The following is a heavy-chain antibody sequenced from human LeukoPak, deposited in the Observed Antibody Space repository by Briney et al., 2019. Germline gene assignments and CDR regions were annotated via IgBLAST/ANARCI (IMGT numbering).Heavy chain of an antibody. CDR3: ARILGYCSSTSCINYMDV. Sequence: SETLSLTCTVSGGSISSSSYYWGWIRQPPGKGLEWIGSIYYSGSTYYNPSLKSRVTISVDTSKNQFSLKLSSVTAADTAVYYYARILGYCSSTSCINYMDVWGKGTTVTVSS. V-gene: IGHV4-39*01. D-gene: IGHD2-2*01. J-gene: IGHJ6*03. CDR2: IYYSGST. CDR1: GGSISSSSYY.